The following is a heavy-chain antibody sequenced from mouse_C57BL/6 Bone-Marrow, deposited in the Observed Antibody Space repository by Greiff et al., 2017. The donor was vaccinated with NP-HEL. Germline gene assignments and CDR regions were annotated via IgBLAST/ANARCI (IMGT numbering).Heavy chain of an antibody. CDR2: IDPENGDT. J-gene: IGHJ3*01. CDR1: GFNIKDDY. D-gene: IGHD2-3*01. V-gene: IGHV14-4*01. Sequence: VHVKQSGAELVRPGASVKLSCTASGFNIKDDYMHWVKQRPEQGLEWIGWIDPENGDTEYASKFQGKATITADTSSNTAYLQLSSLTSEDTAVYYGTTPLYDGYSAWFAYWGQGTLVTVSA. CDR3: TTPLYDGYSAWFAY.